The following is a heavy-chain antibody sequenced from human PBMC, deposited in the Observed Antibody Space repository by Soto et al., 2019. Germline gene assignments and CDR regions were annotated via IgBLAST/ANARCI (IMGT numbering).Heavy chain of an antibody. CDR2: ISGSGGST. J-gene: IGHJ4*02. CDR1: GFTFSSYA. V-gene: IGHV3-23*01. CDR3: AKVGNYYDSSGYYLDY. Sequence: GGSLRLPCAASGFTFSSYAMSWVRQAPGKGLEWVSAISGSGGSTYYADSVKGRFTISRDNSKNTLYLQMNSLRAEDTAVYYCAKVGNYYDSSGYYLDYWGQGTLVTVSS. D-gene: IGHD3-22*01.